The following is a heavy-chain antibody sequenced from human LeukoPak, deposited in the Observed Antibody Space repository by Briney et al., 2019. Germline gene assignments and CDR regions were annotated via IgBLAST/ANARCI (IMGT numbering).Heavy chain of an antibody. CDR2: ISGSGGST. J-gene: IGHJ6*03. CDR3: AKESSSSPYYYYYYMDV. CDR1: GFTFSSYA. D-gene: IGHD6-6*01. Sequence: GGSLRLSCAASGFTFSSYAMSWVRQAPGKGLEWVSAISGSGGSTYYADSVKGRFTISRDKSKNTLYLQMNSLRAEDTAVYYCAKESSSSPYYYYYYMDVWGKGTTVTVSS. V-gene: IGHV3-23*01.